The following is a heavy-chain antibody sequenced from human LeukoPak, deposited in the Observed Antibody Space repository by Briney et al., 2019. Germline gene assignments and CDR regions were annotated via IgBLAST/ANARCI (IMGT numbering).Heavy chain of an antibody. CDR1: GGTFSSYA. V-gene: IGHV1-69*05. CDR2: IIPIFGTA. Sequence: SVKVSCKASGGTFSSYAISWVRQAPGQGLEWMGGIIPIFGTANYAQKFQGRVTITTDESTSTAYMELSSLRSEDTAVYYCARRTPVTNDSSGYYYHSAFDIWGQGTMVTVSS. CDR3: ARRTPVTNDSSGYYYHSAFDI. D-gene: IGHD3-22*01. J-gene: IGHJ3*02.